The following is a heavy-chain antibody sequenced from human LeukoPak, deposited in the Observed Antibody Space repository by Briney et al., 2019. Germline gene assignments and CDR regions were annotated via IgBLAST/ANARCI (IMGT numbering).Heavy chain of an antibody. CDR2: IKEDGSET. V-gene: IGHV3-7*01. CDR3: AREDPSGGKEDAFDI. D-gene: IGHD4-23*01. Sequence: GGSLRLSCAASGFIFKKYWMNWVRQVPGKGLECLANIKEDGSETYYADSVKGRFTISRDNPKNLLFLQINSLRVEDTAVYYCAREDPSGGKEDAFDIWGQGTMVTVSS. CDR1: GFIFKKYW. J-gene: IGHJ3*02.